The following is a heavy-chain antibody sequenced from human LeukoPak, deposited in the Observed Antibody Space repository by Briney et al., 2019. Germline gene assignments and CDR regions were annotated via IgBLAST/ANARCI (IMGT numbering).Heavy chain of an antibody. Sequence: ASVKVSCKASGYTFTSYGISWVRQAPGQGIERMGWISAYNGNTNYAQKLQGRGTMTTDTSTSTAYMELRSLRSDDTAVYYCARYYYDSSGYYYMAVDYWGQGTLVTVSS. V-gene: IGHV1-18*01. CDR1: GYTFTSYG. CDR2: ISAYNGNT. D-gene: IGHD3-22*01. CDR3: ARYYYDSSGYYYMAVDY. J-gene: IGHJ4*02.